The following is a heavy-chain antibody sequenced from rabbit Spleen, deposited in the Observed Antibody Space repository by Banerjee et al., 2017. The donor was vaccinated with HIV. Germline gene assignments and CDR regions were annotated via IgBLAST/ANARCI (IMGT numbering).Heavy chain of an antibody. D-gene: IGHD2-1*01. Sequence: QSLEESGGDLVKPGASLTLACTASGVSFSFNSYMCWVRQAPGKGLEWIACIYAGGNDITYYASWAKGRFTISKTSSTTVTLQMTSLTAADTASYFCARGANSHGDGYNLWGPGTLVTVS. V-gene: IGHV1S40*01. CDR1: GVSFSFNSY. CDR3: ARGANSHGDGYNL. J-gene: IGHJ4*01. CDR2: IYAGGNDIT.